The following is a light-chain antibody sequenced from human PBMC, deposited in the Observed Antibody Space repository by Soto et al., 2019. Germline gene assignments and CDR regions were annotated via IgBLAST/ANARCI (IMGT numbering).Light chain of an antibody. J-gene: IGKJ1*01. V-gene: IGKV3-11*01. CDR3: HQRQSWPRT. CDR1: QSVSRS. Sequence: EIVLTQSPATLSLSPGDRAFLSCRASQSVSRSLTWYQHKPGQAPRLLIYDASTRATGIPARFSGSGSETDFTLTISDVEPEDFAVYYCHQRQSWPRTFGQGTKVDI. CDR2: DAS.